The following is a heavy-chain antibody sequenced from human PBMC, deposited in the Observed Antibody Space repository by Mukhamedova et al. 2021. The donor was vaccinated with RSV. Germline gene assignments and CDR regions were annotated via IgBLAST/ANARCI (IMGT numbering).Heavy chain of an antibody. J-gene: IGHJ6*02. CDR3: ARVVATTGSSIKYYYYYGMDV. CDR2: ISSNGGNT. D-gene: IGHD2-15*01. V-gene: IGHV3-64*01. Sequence: QSTWEGLEYVSAISSNGGNTYYANSVKGRFTISRDNSKNTLYLQMGSLRAEDMAVYYCARVVATTGSSIKYYYYYGMDVWGQGTTVTVSS.